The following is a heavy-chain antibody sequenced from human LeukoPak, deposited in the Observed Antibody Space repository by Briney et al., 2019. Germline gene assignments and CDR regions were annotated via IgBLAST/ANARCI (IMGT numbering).Heavy chain of an antibody. CDR3: TLIKGWGSGSYYLDY. Sequence: GGSHRLSCAASGFSISNDWMSWVRQAPGKGLEWIGRVKSKASGETTDYAAPVKGRFTISRDDAKNTLYLQMNSLKTEDTAVYYCTLIKGWGSGSYYLDYWGQGTLVTVSS. J-gene: IGHJ4*02. CDR2: VKSKASGETT. V-gene: IGHV3-15*01. CDR1: GFSISNDW. D-gene: IGHD3-10*01.